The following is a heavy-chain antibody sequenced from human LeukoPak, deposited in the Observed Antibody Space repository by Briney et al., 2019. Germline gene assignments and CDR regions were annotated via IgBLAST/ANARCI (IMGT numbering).Heavy chain of an antibody. J-gene: IGHJ3*02. Sequence: ASVKVSCKASGNTFTSYAMHWVRQAPGQRLEWMGWINAGNGNTKYSQKFQGRVTITRDTSASTAYMELSSLRSEDTAVYYCAREGSTTAFDIWGQGTMVTVSS. D-gene: IGHD5/OR15-5a*01. CDR3: AREGSTTAFDI. CDR1: GNTFTSYA. V-gene: IGHV1-3*01. CDR2: INAGNGNT.